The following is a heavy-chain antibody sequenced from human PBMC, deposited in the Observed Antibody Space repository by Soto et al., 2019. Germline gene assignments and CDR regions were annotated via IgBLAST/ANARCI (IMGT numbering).Heavy chain of an antibody. D-gene: IGHD2-15*01. CDR3: ARDFFVGKGGLNY. J-gene: IGHJ4*02. Sequence: QVQLVQSGAEVKKPGASVKVSCEASGYTVTSYDINWVRQATGQGLEWMGWMNPDSGNTGYAQKFQGRVTMTRNTSISTAYMELSRLRSEDTAVYYCARDFFVGKGGLNYWGQGTLVTVSS. CDR2: MNPDSGNT. CDR1: GYTVTSYD. V-gene: IGHV1-8*01.